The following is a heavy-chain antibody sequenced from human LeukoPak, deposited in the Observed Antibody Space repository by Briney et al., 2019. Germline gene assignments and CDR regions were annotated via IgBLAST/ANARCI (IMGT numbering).Heavy chain of an antibody. CDR1: GDSVSGNIVA. V-gene: IGHV6-1*01. Sequence: SQTLSLTCAISGDSVSGNIVAWNWSRQSPSRGLEWLGRTNYRSKWYNDYAVSVRGRITINPDTSKNRFSLQLDSVTPEDTAVYYCARGSSGSFDYWGQGTLVTVSS. D-gene: IGHD6-19*01. CDR2: TNYRSKWYN. J-gene: IGHJ4*02. CDR3: ARGSSGSFDY.